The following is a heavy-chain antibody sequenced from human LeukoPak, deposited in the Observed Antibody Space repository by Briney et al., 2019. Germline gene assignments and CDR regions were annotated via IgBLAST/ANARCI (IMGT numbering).Heavy chain of an antibody. J-gene: IGHJ4*02. D-gene: IGHD3-10*01. CDR2: INHSGST. CDR3: AGGHGGSGSYPSPFFDY. Sequence: PSETLSLTCAVYGGSFSGYYWSWIRQPPGKGLEWIGEINHSGSTNYNPSLKSRVTISVDTSKNQFSLKLSSVTAADTAVYYCAGGHGGSGSYPSPFFDYWGQGTLVTVSS. V-gene: IGHV4-34*01. CDR1: GGSFSGYY.